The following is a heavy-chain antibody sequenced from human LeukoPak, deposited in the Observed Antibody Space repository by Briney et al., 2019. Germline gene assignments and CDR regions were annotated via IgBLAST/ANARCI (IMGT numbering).Heavy chain of an antibody. D-gene: IGHD6-13*01. CDR2: ISSSGSTI. CDR3: ARDSTAAGTGVY. Sequence: GGSLRLSCAASGFTFSSYEMNWVRQAPGKGLECVSYISSSGSTIYYADSVKGRFTISRDNAKNSPYLQMNRLRAEDTAVYYCARDSTAAGTGVYWGQGTLVTVSS. J-gene: IGHJ4*02. CDR1: GFTFSSYE. V-gene: IGHV3-48*03.